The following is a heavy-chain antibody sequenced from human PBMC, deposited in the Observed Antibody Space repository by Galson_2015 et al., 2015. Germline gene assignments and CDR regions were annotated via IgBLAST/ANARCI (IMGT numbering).Heavy chain of an antibody. CDR3: ARGMVYDSSGPIDY. CDR2: ISYDGSNK. Sequence: SLRLSCAASGFTFSSYAMHWVRQAPGKGLEWVAVISYDGSNKYYADSVKGRFTISRDNSKNTLYLQMNSLRAEDTAVYYCARGMVYDSSGPIDYWGQGTLVTVSS. CDR1: GFTFSSYA. V-gene: IGHV3-30-3*01. D-gene: IGHD3-22*01. J-gene: IGHJ4*02.